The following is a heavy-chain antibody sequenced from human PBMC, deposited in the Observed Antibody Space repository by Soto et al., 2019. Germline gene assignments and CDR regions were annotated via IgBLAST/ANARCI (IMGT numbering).Heavy chain of an antibody. CDR3: TRSLLVADGLEGESD. Sequence: QVQLVQSGAEVKKPGASVKVSCKASGYTFTSYGISWVRQAPGQGLEWMGWISAYNGNTNYAQKLQGRVTMTTDTYTSRAYMELRSLRSDDTAVYYCTRSLLVADGLEGESDWGQRTLVTVSS. D-gene: IGHD2-21*01. J-gene: IGHJ4*02. V-gene: IGHV1-18*01. CDR2: ISAYNGNT. CDR1: GYTFTSYG.